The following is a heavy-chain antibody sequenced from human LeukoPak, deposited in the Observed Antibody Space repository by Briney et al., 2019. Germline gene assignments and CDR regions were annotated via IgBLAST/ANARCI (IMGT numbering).Heavy chain of an antibody. V-gene: IGHV3-7*01. J-gene: IGHJ4*02. CDR1: GFTFSSYA. D-gene: IGHD5-18*01. CDR3: AMAGYSDGPFDFDY. Sequence: GGSLRLSCAASGFTFSSYAMHWVRQAPGKGLEWVANIKQGGSEINYVDSVKGRFTISRDNAKNSLFLQMNSLRAEDTAVYYCAMAGYSDGPFDFDYWGQGTLVTVSA. CDR2: IKQGGSEI.